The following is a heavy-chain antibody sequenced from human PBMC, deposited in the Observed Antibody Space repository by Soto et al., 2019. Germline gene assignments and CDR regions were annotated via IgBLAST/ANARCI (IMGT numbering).Heavy chain of an antibody. CDR2: INSDGSST. Sequence: GGSLRLSCAASGFTFSSYWMHWVRQAPGKGLVWVSRINSDGSSTSYADSVKGRFTISRDNAKNTLYLQMNSLRAEDTAVYYCAREGYDFWSGYHLPHYYYGMDVWGQGTTVTVSS. J-gene: IGHJ6*02. D-gene: IGHD3-3*01. CDR3: AREGYDFWSGYHLPHYYYGMDV. CDR1: GFTFSSYW. V-gene: IGHV3-74*01.